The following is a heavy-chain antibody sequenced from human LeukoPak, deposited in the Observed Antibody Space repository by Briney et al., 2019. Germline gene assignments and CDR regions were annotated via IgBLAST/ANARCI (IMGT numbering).Heavy chain of an antibody. V-gene: IGHV3-23*01. J-gene: IGHJ4*02. Sequence: TGGSLRISCAASGFTFKTYAMNWVRQVPGKGPEWVSSMSGSGSSTDYADSVKGRFTISRDNSKNTLYLQMNSLRAEDTALYYCAKDAQGLVRGGIYFDFWGQGSLVTVSS. CDR2: MSGSGSST. CDR3: AKDAQGLVRGGIYFDF. CDR1: GFTFKTYA. D-gene: IGHD6-19*01.